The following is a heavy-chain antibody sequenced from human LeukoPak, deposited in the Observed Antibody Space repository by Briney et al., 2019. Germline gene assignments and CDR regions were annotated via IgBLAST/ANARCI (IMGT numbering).Heavy chain of an antibody. CDR3: ATHPQDFWSGYYPFDY. CDR1: GFTFSSYA. Sequence: PGGSLRLSCAASGFTFSSYAMSWVRQAPGKGLEWVSAISGSGGSTYYADSVKGRFTISRDNSKNTLYLQMNSLRAEDTAVYYCATHPQDFWSGYYPFDYWGQGTLVTVSS. D-gene: IGHD3-3*01. V-gene: IGHV3-23*01. CDR2: ISGSGGST. J-gene: IGHJ4*02.